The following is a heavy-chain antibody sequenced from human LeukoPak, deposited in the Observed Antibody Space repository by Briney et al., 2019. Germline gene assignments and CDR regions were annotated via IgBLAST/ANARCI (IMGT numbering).Heavy chain of an antibody. CDR1: GFTFGTYE. CDR3: AKGTMIVVVGAFDI. CDR2: ISISGSTI. D-gene: IGHD3-22*01. V-gene: IGHV3-48*03. J-gene: IGHJ3*02. Sequence: GGSLRLSCAASGFTFGTYEMNWVRQAPGKGLEWVSYISISGSTIYYADSVKGRFTISRDNAKNSLYLQMNSLRAEDTAVYYCAKGTMIVVVGAFDIWGQGTMVTVSS.